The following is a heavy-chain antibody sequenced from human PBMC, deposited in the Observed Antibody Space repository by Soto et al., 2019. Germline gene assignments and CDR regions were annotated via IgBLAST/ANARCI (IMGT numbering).Heavy chain of an antibody. CDR1: GGSISSGGYY. V-gene: IGHV4-31*01. CDR2: IYYSGST. J-gene: IGHJ6*02. D-gene: IGHD5-12*01. CDR3: AASCVACGGFNYYGMDV. Sequence: QVQLQESGPGLVKPSQTLSLTCTVSGGSISSGGYYWSWIRQHPGKGLEWIGYIYYSGSTYYNPSLKRLVTISVDTSKNQCSLKLSSVTAADTAVYYCAASCVACGGFNYYGMDVWGQGTTVTVSS.